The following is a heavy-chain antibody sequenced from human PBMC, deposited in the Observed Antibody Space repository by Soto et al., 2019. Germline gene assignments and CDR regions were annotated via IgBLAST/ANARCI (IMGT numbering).Heavy chain of an antibody. CDR3: ARSASTVTTGAY. V-gene: IGHV4-30-2*01. Sequence: QLQLQESGSGLVKPSQTLSLTCAVSGGSISSGGYSWSWIRQPPGKGLEWVGYIYHSGSTYYNPSPKSRVTISVDRSKNQFSLKLSAVTAADTAVYYCARSASTVTTGAYWGQGTLVTVSS. D-gene: IGHD1-1*01. J-gene: IGHJ4*02. CDR1: GGSISSGGYS. CDR2: IYHSGST.